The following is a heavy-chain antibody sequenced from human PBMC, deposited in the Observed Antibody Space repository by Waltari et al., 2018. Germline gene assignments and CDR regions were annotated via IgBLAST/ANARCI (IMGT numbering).Heavy chain of an antibody. Sequence: EVEMVESGGASVKPGESLRLSCVASGFTFTPAWLTWVRQAPGRGLGGICRMQSNDLGAITDFAAPVKGRFSISRDDSRNTVSLQMNNLKAEDTAIYYCTTLDAPWGGWGQGTLVTVSS. CDR3: TTLDAPWGG. D-gene: IGHD7-27*01. CDR1: GFTFTPAW. V-gene: IGHV3-15*02. CDR2: MQSNDLGAIT. J-gene: IGHJ4*02.